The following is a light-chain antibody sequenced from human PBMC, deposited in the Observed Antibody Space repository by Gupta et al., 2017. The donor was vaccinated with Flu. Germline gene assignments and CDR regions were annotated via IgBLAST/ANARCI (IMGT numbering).Light chain of an antibody. CDR3: QQPNSYPFT. CDR1: HAIIPH. J-gene: IGKJ4*01. CDR2: AAS. V-gene: IGKV1-9*01. Sequence: IQWTHSPPPLLPPVGTGVPSMCRAIHAIIPHLDWYQQKLGRAPKLLIYAASTLQSGVPSRFSGSGSGTEFALTITGLQPEDFATYYCQQPNSYPFTFGGGTKVEIK.